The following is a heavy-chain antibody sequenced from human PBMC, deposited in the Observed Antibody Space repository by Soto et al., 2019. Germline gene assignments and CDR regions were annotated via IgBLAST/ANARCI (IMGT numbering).Heavy chain of an antibody. J-gene: IGHJ4*02. Sequence: GGSLRLSCAAPGFSFDDYAMHWVRQAPGKGLEWVSGITWNSGTPGYADSVKGRFTISRDNAKNSLYLQMNSLRVEDTALFHCVREAINSGWSGGRKYYFDYWGQGALVTVSS. CDR2: ITWNSGTP. V-gene: IGHV3-9*01. D-gene: IGHD6-19*01. CDR3: VREAINSGWSGGRKYYFDY. CDR1: GFSFDDYA.